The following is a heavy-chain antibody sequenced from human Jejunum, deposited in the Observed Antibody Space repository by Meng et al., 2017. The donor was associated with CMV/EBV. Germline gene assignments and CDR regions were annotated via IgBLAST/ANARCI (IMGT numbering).Heavy chain of an antibody. CDR1: GFTFSSYN. CDR2: ISGNSNYI. Sequence: SGFTFSSYNMSWVRQAPGKGLEWVSSISGNSNYIFYRDSVEGRFTISRDNAKNSLFLQMNSLRAEDSAVYYCARDMVWGDPNSFDAWGQGTLVTVSS. CDR3: ARDMVWGDPNSFDA. V-gene: IGHV3-21*01. D-gene: IGHD3-10*01. J-gene: IGHJ5*02.